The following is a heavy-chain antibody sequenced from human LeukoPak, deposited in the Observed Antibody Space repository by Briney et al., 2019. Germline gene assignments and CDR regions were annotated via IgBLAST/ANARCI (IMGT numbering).Heavy chain of an antibody. V-gene: IGHV5-51*01. CDR3: ARDPGWYFDL. Sequence: RGESLKISCKGSGYSFSNYWIGWVRQMPGKGLEWMGIIFPGDSDTRYSPSFQGQVTISRDNAKNSLYLQMNSLRAEDTAVYYCARDPGWYFDLWGRGTLVTVSS. CDR2: IFPGDSDT. J-gene: IGHJ2*01. CDR1: GYSFSNYW.